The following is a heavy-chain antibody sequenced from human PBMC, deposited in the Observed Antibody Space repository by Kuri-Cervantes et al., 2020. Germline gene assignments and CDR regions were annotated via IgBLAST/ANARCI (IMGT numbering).Heavy chain of an antibody. CDR3: ARDGPNGRYYYYYYYGMDV. CDR2: IWYDGSNK. V-gene: IGHV3-33*01. Sequence: GESLKISCAASGFTFSSYGMHWVRQAPGKGLEWVAVIWYDGSNKYYADSVKGRFTISRDNSKNTLYLQMNSLRAEDTAVYYCARDGPNGRYYYYYYYGMDVWGQGTTVTVSS. CDR1: GFTFSSYG. D-gene: IGHD3-9*01. J-gene: IGHJ6*02.